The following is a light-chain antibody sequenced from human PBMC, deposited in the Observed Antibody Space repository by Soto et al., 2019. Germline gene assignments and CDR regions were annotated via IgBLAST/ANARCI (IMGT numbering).Light chain of an antibody. J-gene: IGKJ1*01. V-gene: IGKV3-15*01. CDR2: VAS. Sequence: EIVMTQSPATLSVSPGERATLSCRASQSVSSNLAWYQQKPGQAPSLRIYVASTRATGIPARFSGSGSGTEFTLTISSLQSEDFAVYYCQQYNNWPQTFGQGTKVEI. CDR1: QSVSSN. CDR3: QQYNNWPQT.